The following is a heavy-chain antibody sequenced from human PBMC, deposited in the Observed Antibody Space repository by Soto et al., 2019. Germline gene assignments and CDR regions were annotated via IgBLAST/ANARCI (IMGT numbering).Heavy chain of an antibody. Sequence: GGSLRLSCAASGFTFSNAWMNWVRQAPGKGLEWVSAISGSGGSTYYADSVKGRFTISRDNSKNTLYLQMNSLRAEDTAVYYCAKPGNPARAMTRAFDYWGQGTLVTVSS. J-gene: IGHJ4*02. CDR3: AKPGNPARAMTRAFDY. V-gene: IGHV3-23*01. CDR1: GFTFSNAW. D-gene: IGHD2-15*01. CDR2: ISGSGGST.